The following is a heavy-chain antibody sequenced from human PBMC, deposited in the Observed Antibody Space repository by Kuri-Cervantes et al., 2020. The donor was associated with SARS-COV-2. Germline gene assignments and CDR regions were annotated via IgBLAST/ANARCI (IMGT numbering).Heavy chain of an antibody. Sequence: GGSLRLSCAASGFTVSSNYMSWVRQAPGKGLEWVSVIYSGGSTYYADSVKGRFTISRDNSKNTLYLQMNSLRAEDTAVYYCARVRQQLVLGWFDPWGQGTLVTVSS. V-gene: IGHV3-66*01. D-gene: IGHD6-13*01. CDR2: IYSGGST. CDR3: ARVRQQLVLGWFDP. CDR1: GFTVSSNY. J-gene: IGHJ5*02.